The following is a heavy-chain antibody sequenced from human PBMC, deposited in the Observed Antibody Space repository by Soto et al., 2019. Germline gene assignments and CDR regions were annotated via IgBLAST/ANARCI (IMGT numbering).Heavy chain of an antibody. Sequence: EVQLVESGGGSVQPGGSLRLSCAASGFTFSSYSMNWVRQAPGKGLEWVSYISSSSSTIYYADSVKGRFTISRDNAKNSLYLQMNSLRDEDTAVYYCARDREYSSSWYSYYYYYGMDVWGQGTTVTVSS. CDR2: ISSSSSTI. CDR1: GFTFSSYS. D-gene: IGHD6-13*01. J-gene: IGHJ6*02. V-gene: IGHV3-48*02. CDR3: ARDREYSSSWYSYYYYYGMDV.